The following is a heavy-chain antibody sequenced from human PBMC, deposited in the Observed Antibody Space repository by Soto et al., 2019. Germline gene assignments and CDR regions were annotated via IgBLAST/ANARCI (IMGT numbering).Heavy chain of an antibody. D-gene: IGHD2-8*01. CDR3: ASSTYGYVGY. CDR1: GGSINYSGYH. V-gene: IGHV4-31*03. J-gene: IGHJ4*01. CDR2: IYYSGTT. Sequence: SETLSLTCTVSGGSINYSGYHWSWIRQHPGKGLEWIGYIYYSGTTNYNPSLKGRVTISVDTSRNQFSLKLTSVTAADTAVYFCASSTYGYVGYWGHGTLVTVSS.